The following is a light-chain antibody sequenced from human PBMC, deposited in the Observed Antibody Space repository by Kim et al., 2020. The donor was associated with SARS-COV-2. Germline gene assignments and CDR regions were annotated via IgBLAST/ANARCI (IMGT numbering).Light chain of an antibody. V-gene: IGKV1-27*01. CDR1: QGITNH. J-gene: IGKJ2*01. CDR2: AAS. CDR3: QKYDSVPRT. Sequence: SASVGARVTITCRASQGITNHLAWYQQKPGKVPKLLIYAASTLQSGVPSRFSGSGSGTDFALTISSLQPEDVATYYCQKYDSVPRTFGQGTKLEI.